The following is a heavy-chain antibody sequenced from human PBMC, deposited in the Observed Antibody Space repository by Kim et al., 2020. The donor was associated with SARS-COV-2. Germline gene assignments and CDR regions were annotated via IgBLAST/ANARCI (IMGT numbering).Heavy chain of an antibody. J-gene: IGHJ3*02. V-gene: IGHV3-48*02. Sequence: GGSLRLSCAASGFTFSSYYMNWVRQAPGKGLEWVSFISDSSSTIYYADSVKGRFTISRDNAKNSLFLQMNSLRDEDTAVYFCAREAYCYGSGPGDALDMWGQGTMVSVSS. D-gene: IGHD3-10*01. CDR1: GFTFSSYY. CDR3: AREAYCYGSGPGDALDM. CDR2: ISDSSSTI.